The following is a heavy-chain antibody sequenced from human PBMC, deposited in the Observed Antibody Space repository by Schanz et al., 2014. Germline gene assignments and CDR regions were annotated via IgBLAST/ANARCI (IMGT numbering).Heavy chain of an antibody. Sequence: VQLVESGGGVVQFGRSLRLSCAASGFIFSSYGLHWVRQAPGKGLEWVGRVRNKNNRYTTEYAASVKGRFTISRDDSNNSLYLQMNSLKTEDTAMFYCARRASCSRIGCPFDSWGQGTLVTVSS. D-gene: IGHD2-2*01. CDR2: VRNKNNRYTT. CDR3: ARRASCSRIGCPFDS. CDR1: GFIFSSYG. V-gene: IGHV3-72*01. J-gene: IGHJ4*02.